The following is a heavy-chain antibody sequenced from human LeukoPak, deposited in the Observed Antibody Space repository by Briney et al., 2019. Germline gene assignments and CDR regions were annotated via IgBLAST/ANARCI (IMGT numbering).Heavy chain of an antibody. CDR2: IIPIFGTA. J-gene: IGHJ4*02. CDR1: GGTFSSYA. Sequence: ASVKVSCKASGGTFSSYAISWVRQAPGQGLEWMGGIIPIFGTANYAQKFQGRATITADESTSTAYMELSSLRSEDTAVYYCARESAVRGVMRYYFDYWGQGTLVTVSS. CDR3: ARESAVRGVMRYYFDY. D-gene: IGHD3-10*01. V-gene: IGHV1-69*13.